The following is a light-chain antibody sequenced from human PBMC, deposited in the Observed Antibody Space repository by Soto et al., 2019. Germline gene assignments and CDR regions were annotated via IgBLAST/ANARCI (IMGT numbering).Light chain of an antibody. CDR3: QQANSFPLT. CDR2: AAS. Sequence: DIQMTQSPSSVSASVGDRVTITCRASQAISTWLAWYQQKPGKAPNVLIYAASILQSGVPSRFSGSGSGSDFTLTISSLQPEDFATYYCQQANSFPLTFGGGTKVKI. J-gene: IGKJ4*01. V-gene: IGKV1-12*01. CDR1: QAISTW.